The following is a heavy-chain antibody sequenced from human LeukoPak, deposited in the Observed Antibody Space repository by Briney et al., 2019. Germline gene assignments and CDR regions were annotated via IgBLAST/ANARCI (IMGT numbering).Heavy chain of an antibody. CDR1: GLTFSDYS. CDR3: AKDAAGPEY. V-gene: IGHV3-23*01. CDR2: ISAGGGST. D-gene: IGHD6-13*01. Sequence: AGGSLILSCAVSGLTFSDYSMAWVRQAPGKGLFWVSGISAGGGSTYYADSVKGRFTISRDNSRNTLYLQMNSLSAEDTAVYYCAKDAAGPEYWGQGTLVTVSS. J-gene: IGHJ4*02.